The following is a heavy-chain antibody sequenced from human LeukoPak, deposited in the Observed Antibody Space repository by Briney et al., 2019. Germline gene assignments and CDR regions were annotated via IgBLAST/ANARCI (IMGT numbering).Heavy chain of an antibody. CDR2: ICSSGSTI. J-gene: IGHJ4*02. V-gene: IGHV3-48*03. Sequence: GGSLRLSCAASGFTFSSYEMNWVRQAPGKGLEWVSYICSSGSTIYYADSVKGRFTISRDNAKNSLYLQMNSLRAEDTAVYYCARLRGNYVDYWGQGTLVTVSS. CDR1: GFTFSSYE. CDR3: ARLRGNYVDY. D-gene: IGHD3-10*01.